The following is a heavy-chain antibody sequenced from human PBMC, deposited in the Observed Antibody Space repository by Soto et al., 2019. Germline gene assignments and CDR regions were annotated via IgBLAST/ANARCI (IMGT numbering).Heavy chain of an antibody. CDR1: GFTFTRYS. V-gene: IGHV3-21*06. CDR2: ISSTTNYI. CDR3: ARESEDLTSNFDY. Sequence: GGSLRLSCAASGFTFTRYSMNWVRQAPGKGLEWVSSISSTTNYIYYGDSMKGRFTISRDNAKNSLYLEMNSLRAEDTAVYYCARESEDLTSNFDYWGQGTLVTVYS. J-gene: IGHJ4*02.